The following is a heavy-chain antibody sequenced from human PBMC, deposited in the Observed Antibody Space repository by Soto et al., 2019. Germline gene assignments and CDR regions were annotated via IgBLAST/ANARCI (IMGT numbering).Heavy chain of an antibody. Sequence: QVQLVQSGAEVKKPGSSVKVSCKASGGTFSSYTISWVRQAPGQGLEWMGRIIPILGIANYAQKFQGRVTITADKSTSTAYMELSSLRSEDTAVYYCARDGERGYCSGGSCYWGQGTLVTVSS. CDR2: IIPILGIA. V-gene: IGHV1-69*08. CDR3: ARDGERGYCSGGSCY. J-gene: IGHJ4*02. D-gene: IGHD2-15*01. CDR1: GGTFSSYT.